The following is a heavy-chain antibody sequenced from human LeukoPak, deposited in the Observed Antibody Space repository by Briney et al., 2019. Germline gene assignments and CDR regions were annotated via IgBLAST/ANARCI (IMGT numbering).Heavy chain of an antibody. CDR3: ARTRKPDYYDSRAYWFDP. J-gene: IGHJ5*02. CDR2: IKQDGSET. D-gene: IGHD3-22*01. V-gene: IGHV3-7*01. CDR1: GFTFSSYW. Sequence: PGGSLRLSCAASGFTFSSYWMSWVRQAPGKGLEWVANIKQDGSETYYVDSVKGRFSISRDNAKNSLYVQINSLRAEYKAVYCWARTRKPDYYDSRAYWFDPWGQGTLVTDSS.